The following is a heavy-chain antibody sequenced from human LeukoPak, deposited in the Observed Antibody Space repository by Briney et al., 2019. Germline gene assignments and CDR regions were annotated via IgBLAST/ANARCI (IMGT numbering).Heavy chain of an antibody. D-gene: IGHD5-18*01. CDR2: INHSGST. J-gene: IGHJ4*02. CDR3: ARGYGNDTAMVTGARGFDY. CDR1: GGSFSGYY. Sequence: SETLSLTCAVYGGSFSGYYWSWIRQPPGKGLEWIGEINHSGSTNYNPSLKSRVTISVDTSKNQFSLKLSSVTAADTAVYYCARGYGNDTAMVTGARGFDYWGQGTLVTVSS. V-gene: IGHV4-34*01.